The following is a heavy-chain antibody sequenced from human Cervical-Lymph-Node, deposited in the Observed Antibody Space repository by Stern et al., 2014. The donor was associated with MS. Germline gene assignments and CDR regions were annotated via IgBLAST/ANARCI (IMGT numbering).Heavy chain of an antibody. Sequence: EDQLVESGAEVKKPGESLKISCKGFGYSFSNYWIGWVRQLPGKGLEWMGFMYPGDSDTRYSPSFQGQVTISADTSINTAYLQWSTLEASDTAMYYCARRGVRASDGLDVWGQGTTVTVSS. J-gene: IGHJ6*02. D-gene: IGHD2-8*02. V-gene: IGHV5-51*01. CDR2: MYPGDSDT. CDR3: ARRGVRASDGLDV. CDR1: GYSFSNYW.